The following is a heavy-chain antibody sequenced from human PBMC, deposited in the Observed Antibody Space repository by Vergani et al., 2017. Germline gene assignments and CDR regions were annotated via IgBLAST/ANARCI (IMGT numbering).Heavy chain of an antibody. D-gene: IGHD3-3*01. V-gene: IGHV4-39*07. CDR1: GGSISSSSYY. J-gene: IGHJ4*02. Sequence: QLQLQESGPGLVKPSETLSLTCTVSGGSISSSSYYWGWIRQPPGKGLEWIGSIYYSGSTNSNPSLKSRVTISVDTSKNQFSLKLSSVTAADTAVYYCARGRGDYDFWSGYYIDYWGQGTLVTVSS. CDR3: ARGRGDYDFWSGYYIDY. CDR2: IYYSGST.